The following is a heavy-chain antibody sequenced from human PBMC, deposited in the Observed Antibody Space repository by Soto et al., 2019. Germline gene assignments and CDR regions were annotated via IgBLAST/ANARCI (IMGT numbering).Heavy chain of an antibody. V-gene: IGHV3-48*01. CDR1: GFTFSSYS. CDR3: ARVLTYGLFAY. CDR2: ISSSSSTI. Sequence: EVQLVESGGGLVQPGGSLRLSCAASGFTFSSYSMNWVRQAPGKGLEWVSYISSSSSTIYYADSVKGRFTISRDNAKNSMSLQMTSLSPADTAVSYCARVLTYGLFAYWGQGTLVPVSS. J-gene: IGHJ4*02. D-gene: IGHD4-17*01.